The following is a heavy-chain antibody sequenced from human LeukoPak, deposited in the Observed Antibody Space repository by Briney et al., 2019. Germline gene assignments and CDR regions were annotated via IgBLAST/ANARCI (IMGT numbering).Heavy chain of an antibody. CDR2: INHSGST. CDR3: ARGIRYFDWLLLGYYFDY. D-gene: IGHD3-9*01. V-gene: IGHV4-34*01. CDR1: GGSFSGYY. J-gene: IGHJ4*02. Sequence: SETLSLTCAVYGGSFSGYYWSWIRQPPGKGLEWIGEINHSGSTNYNPSLKSRVTISVDTSKNQFSLKLSSVTAADTAVYYCARGIRYFDWLLLGYYFDYWGQGTLGTVSS.